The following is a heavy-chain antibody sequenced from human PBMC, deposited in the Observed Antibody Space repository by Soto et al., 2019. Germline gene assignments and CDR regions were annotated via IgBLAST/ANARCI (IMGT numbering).Heavy chain of an antibody. CDR2: IYYSGST. Sequence: SETLSLTCTVSGGSIISSSYCWGWIRQPPGKGLEWIGSIYYSGSTYYNPSLKSRVTISVDTSKNQFSLKLSSVTAADTAVYYCARRGWELLFDYWGQGTLVTVSS. D-gene: IGHD1-26*01. CDR1: GGSIISSSYC. V-gene: IGHV4-39*01. J-gene: IGHJ4*02. CDR3: ARRGWELLFDY.